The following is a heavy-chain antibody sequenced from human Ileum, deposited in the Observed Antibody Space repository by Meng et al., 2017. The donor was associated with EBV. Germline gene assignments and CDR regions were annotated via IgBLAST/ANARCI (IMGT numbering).Heavy chain of an antibody. J-gene: IGHJ4*02. V-gene: IGHV4-4*02. CDR1: GDSISSDSW. CDR2: VYHRGDT. D-gene: IGHD1-7*01. CDR3: GRDQGRELINH. Sequence: VQLQESGPGLVKPSGPLSLTCTVSGDSISSDSWWSWVRQPPGKGLEWIGEVYHRGDTNYNPSLKSRVDISVDKSKNQFYLSLFSVTAADTAVYYCGRDQGRELINHWGQGTLVTVSS.